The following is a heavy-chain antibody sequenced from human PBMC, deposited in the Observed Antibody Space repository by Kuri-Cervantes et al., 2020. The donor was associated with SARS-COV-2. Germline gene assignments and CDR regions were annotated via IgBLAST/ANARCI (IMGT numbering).Heavy chain of an antibody. J-gene: IGHJ6*02. V-gene: IGHV3-74*01. CDR2: INPDGSYT. CDR1: GFTFSGHW. CDR3: AREGFYGSEKYGMDV. Sequence: LSLTCAAPGFTFSGHWIHWVRQAPGKGLVWVSRINPDGSYTNNADSVKGRFTLSRDNAKNTLYLQMNSLRAEDTAVYYCAREGFYGSEKYGMDVWGQGTTVTVSS. D-gene: IGHD3-10*01.